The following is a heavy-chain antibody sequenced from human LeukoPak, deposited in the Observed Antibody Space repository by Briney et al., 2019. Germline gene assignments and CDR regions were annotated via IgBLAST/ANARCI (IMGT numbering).Heavy chain of an antibody. CDR1: GFTFSNAW. Sequence: GGSLRLSCAASGFTFSNAWMNWVRQAPGKGLEWVAYISTSTTYYADSVRGRFTISRDNAKNSLFLHMNSLRADDTAVYYCARESGTQSSLSVWGQGTLVTVSS. CDR3: ARESGTQSSLSV. D-gene: IGHD6-19*01. V-gene: IGHV3-48*01. J-gene: IGHJ4*02. CDR2: ISTSTT.